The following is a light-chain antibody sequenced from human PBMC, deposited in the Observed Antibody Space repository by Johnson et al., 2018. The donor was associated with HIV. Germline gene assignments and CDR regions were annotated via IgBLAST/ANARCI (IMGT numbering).Light chain of an antibody. Sequence: QSVLTQPPSVSAAPGQKVTISCSGSSSTIGNNDVSWYQLLPGTAPKLLIYKNDQRPSGIPDRFSGSKSGTSATLGITGLQTGYEADYYCGTWDTSLCVGVVFGTGTKVTVL. J-gene: IGLJ1*01. V-gene: IGLV1-51*02. CDR1: SSTIGNND. CDR2: KND. CDR3: GTWDTSLCVGVV.